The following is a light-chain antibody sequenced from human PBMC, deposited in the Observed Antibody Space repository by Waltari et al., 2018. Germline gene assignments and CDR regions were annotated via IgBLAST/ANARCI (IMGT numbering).Light chain of an antibody. CDR1: SPHIGSNY. Sequence: QSVLTQPPSASGTPGQRVTISCSGSSPHIGSNYVYWYQQPPGTAPKLLIYRNNQRPSGVPDRFSGSKSGTSASLAISGLRSEDEADYYCAAWDDSLSGRVFGGGTKLTVL. J-gene: IGLJ3*02. CDR3: AAWDDSLSGRV. V-gene: IGLV1-47*01. CDR2: RNN.